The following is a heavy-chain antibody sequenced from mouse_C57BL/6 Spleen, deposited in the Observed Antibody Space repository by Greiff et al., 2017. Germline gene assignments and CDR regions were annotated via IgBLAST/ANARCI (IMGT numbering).Heavy chain of an antibody. CDR3: AKNLRGYDYDGDFDY. J-gene: IGHJ2*01. V-gene: IGHV2-5*01. Sequence: VMLVESGPGLVQPSQSLSITCTVSGFSLTSYGVHWVRQSPGKGLEWLGVIWRGGSTDYNAAFMSRLSITKDNSKSQVFFKMNSLQADDTAIYYCAKNLRGYDYDGDFDYWGQGTTLTVSS. D-gene: IGHD2-4*01. CDR1: GFSLTSYG. CDR2: IWRGGST.